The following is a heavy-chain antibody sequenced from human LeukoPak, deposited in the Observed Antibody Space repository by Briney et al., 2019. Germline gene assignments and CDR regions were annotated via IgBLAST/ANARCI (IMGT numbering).Heavy chain of an antibody. CDR2: ISSSSSYI. CDR3: ARPSCSSCSPGGSWFDP. CDR1: GFTFSSYS. V-gene: IGHV3-21*01. J-gene: IGHJ5*02. D-gene: IGHD6-13*01. Sequence: PGGTLRLSCAASGFTFSSYSMNWVRQAPGKGLEWVSSISSSSSYIYYADSVKGRFTISRDNAKNSLYLQMNSLRAEDTAVYHCARPSCSSCSPGGSWFDPWGQGTLVTVSS.